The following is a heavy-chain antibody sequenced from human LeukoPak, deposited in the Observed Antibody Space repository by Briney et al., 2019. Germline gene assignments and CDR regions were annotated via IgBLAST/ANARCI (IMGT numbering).Heavy chain of an antibody. Sequence: PGGSLRLSCAASGFTVRSSYMSWVRQAPGKGLEWVSGIYSGGSPDYADSAKGRFTISSDNSKNTLYLQMNSLRVEDTAVYYCARDGADNSGYYFGSLWGQGTMVTVSS. CDR2: IYSGGSP. J-gene: IGHJ3*01. V-gene: IGHV3-53*01. CDR1: GFTVRSSY. D-gene: IGHD3-22*01. CDR3: ARDGADNSGYYFGSL.